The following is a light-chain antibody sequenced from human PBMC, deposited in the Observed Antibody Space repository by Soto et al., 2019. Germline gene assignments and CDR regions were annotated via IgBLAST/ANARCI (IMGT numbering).Light chain of an antibody. CDR3: QQYDGLPLT. V-gene: IGKV1-33*01. CDR2: DAS. Sequence: DIQMTQSXXXXXXSVGDSLTIXCQASQDISNYVNWYQQKPGRAPNLLIYDASYLEAGVPSRFSGSGSGTHFTFTISSLQPEDIATYYCQQYDGLPLTFGPGTKVDFK. CDR1: QDISNY. J-gene: IGKJ3*01.